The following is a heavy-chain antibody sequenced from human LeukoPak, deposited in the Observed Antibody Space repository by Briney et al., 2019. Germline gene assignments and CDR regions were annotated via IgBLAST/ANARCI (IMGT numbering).Heavy chain of an antibody. CDR2: INPNSGGT. V-gene: IGHV1-2*02. CDR3: ARGGGLGYYYYYMDV. Sequence: ASVKDSCKASGYTFTGYYMHWVRQAPGQGLEWMGWINPNSGGTNYAQKFQGRVTMTRDTSISTAYMELSRLRSDDTAVYYCARGGGLGYYYYYMDVWGKGTTVTVSS. J-gene: IGHJ6*03. CDR1: GYTFTGYY.